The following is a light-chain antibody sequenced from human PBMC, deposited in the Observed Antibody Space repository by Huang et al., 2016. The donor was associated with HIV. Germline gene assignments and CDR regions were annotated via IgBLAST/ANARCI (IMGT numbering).Light chain of an antibody. V-gene: IGKV3-15*01. CDR2: GAS. CDR1: QRVSSN. Sequence: EIVMTQSPATLSVSPGERATLSCRASQRVSSNLAWYQQKPGQAPRLLMYGASTRATGIPARFSGSGSGTEFTLTISSLQSEDFAVYYCQQYNNGPPWTFGRGTKVDIK. J-gene: IGKJ1*01. CDR3: QQYNNGPPWT.